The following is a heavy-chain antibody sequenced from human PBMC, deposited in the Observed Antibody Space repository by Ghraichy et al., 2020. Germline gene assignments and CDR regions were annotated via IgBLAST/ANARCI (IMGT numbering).Heavy chain of an antibody. CDR1: GFTFSSYA. CDR2: ISSNGGST. Sequence: GGSLRLSCSASGFTFSSYAMHWVRQAPGKGLEYVSAISSNGGSTYYADSVKGRFTISRDNSKNTLYLQMSSLRAEDTAVYYCVKDRIGITIFGVVMASYYYGMDVWGQGTTVTVSS. V-gene: IGHV3-64D*06. CDR3: VKDRIGITIFGVVMASYYYGMDV. J-gene: IGHJ6*02. D-gene: IGHD3-3*01.